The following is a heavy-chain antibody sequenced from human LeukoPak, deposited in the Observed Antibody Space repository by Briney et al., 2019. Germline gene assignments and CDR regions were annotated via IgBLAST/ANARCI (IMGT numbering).Heavy chain of an antibody. CDR1: GDSVSSNSGA. D-gene: IGHD4-17*01. CDR2: TYYRSKWYN. V-gene: IGHV6-1*01. CDR3: ARGATPDYGDYGFDY. Sequence: SQTLSLTCAISGDSVSSNSGAWNWIRQSPSRGLEWLGRTYYRSKWYNDYAVSVKSRITINPDTSKNQFSLQLNSVPPEDTAVYYCARGATPDYGDYGFDYWGQGTLVTVSS. J-gene: IGHJ4*02.